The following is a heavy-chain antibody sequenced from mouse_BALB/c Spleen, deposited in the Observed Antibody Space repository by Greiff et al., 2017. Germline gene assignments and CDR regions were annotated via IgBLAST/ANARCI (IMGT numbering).Heavy chain of an antibody. Sequence: VKLQESGAELAKPGASVKMSCKASGYTFTSYWMHWVKQRPGQGLEWIGYINPSTGYTEYNQKFKDKATLTADKSSSTAYMQLSSLTSEDSAVYYCASYYGNYYFDYWGQGTTLTVSS. D-gene: IGHD2-1*01. V-gene: IGHV1-7*01. CDR2: INPSTGYT. CDR3: ASYYGNYYFDY. CDR1: GYTFTSYW. J-gene: IGHJ2*01.